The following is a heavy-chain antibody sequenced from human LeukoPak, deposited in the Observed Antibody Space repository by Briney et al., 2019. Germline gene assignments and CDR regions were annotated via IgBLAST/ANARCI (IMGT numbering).Heavy chain of an antibody. CDR3: ARALLSFAGQWLVPASDYDAFDI. CDR1: GDSISSGSFY. Sequence: PSGTLSLTCSVSGDSISSGSFYWSWIRQPAGRGLEGIGRIYTSGTTNYNPSLKSRVTISVDTSKNQFSLKMSSVTAADTAVYYCARALLSFAGQWLVPASDYDAFDIWGQGTMVTVSS. J-gene: IGHJ3*02. V-gene: IGHV4-61*02. D-gene: IGHD6-19*01. CDR2: IYTSGTT.